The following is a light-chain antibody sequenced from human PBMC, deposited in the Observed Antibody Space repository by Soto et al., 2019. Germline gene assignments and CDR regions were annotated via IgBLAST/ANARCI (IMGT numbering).Light chain of an antibody. CDR2: GAS. V-gene: IGKV1-39*01. CDR3: QQSYTST. J-gene: IGKJ1*01. CDR1: QSISRY. Sequence: DLQMTQSPSSLSASVGDRVTITCRASQSISRYLNWYQQKPGKAPKLLIYGASSLQSGVPSRFSGSASGTDFTLTISSLQPEDFATYYCQQSYTSTFGQGTKVEIK.